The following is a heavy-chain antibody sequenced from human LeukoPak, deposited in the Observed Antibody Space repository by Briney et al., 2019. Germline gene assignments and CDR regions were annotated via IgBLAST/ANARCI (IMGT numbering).Heavy chain of an antibody. Sequence: GGSLRLSCAASGFTFSSYAMHWVRQAPGKGLEWVAVISYDGSNKYYADSVKGRFTISRDNSKNTLYLQMNSLRAEDTAVYYCAREMGPITMIAGGLDYWGQGTLVTVSS. J-gene: IGHJ4*02. CDR2: ISYDGSNK. CDR1: GFTFSSYA. D-gene: IGHD3-22*01. CDR3: AREMGPITMIAGGLDY. V-gene: IGHV3-30*04.